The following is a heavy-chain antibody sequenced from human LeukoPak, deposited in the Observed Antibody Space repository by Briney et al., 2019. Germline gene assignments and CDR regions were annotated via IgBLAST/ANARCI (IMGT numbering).Heavy chain of an antibody. CDR1: GGTFNNSA. CDR3: ARDVHGDYGSGWFDP. V-gene: IGHV1-69*05. J-gene: IGHJ5*02. CDR2: IMPLFGTA. D-gene: IGHD4-17*01. Sequence: SVKVSCKTSGGTFNNSAISWVRQAPGQGLERLGGIMPLFGTAGYTQKFQGRVTITKDESTRTVYLELTSLTSDDTAVYYCARDVHGDYGSGWFDPWGQGTLVSVSS.